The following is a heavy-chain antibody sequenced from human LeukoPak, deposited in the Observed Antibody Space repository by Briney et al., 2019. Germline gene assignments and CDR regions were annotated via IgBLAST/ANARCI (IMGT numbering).Heavy chain of an antibody. D-gene: IGHD2-2*01. CDR2: AYNSGST. CDR1: GDSISGYY. J-gene: IGHJ4*02. CDR3: ARDKKGSSCYDF. V-gene: IGHV4-59*01. Sequence: SETLSVTSAVSGDSISGYYWSWIRQPPGKGLEWIGFAYNSGSTTRIPCLESRVTISVDTSTNQVSLRLSSVTAADTAVYYCARDKKGSSCYDFWGQGTLVTVSS.